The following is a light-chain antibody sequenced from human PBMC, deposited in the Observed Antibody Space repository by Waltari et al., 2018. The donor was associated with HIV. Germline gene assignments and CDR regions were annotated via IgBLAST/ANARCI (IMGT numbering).Light chain of an antibody. J-gene: IGLJ3*02. Sequence: HSVLTQAPSASGTLGQRVTISCSGSISNIGTNSVSWFQQLPGMSPRLIIFSDSQRPSGVPDRFSASKSGTSASLAIDGLESGDEADYYCAARDDILSGSWVFGGGTKLTVL. CDR1: ISNIGTNS. CDR3: AARDDILSGSWV. V-gene: IGLV1-44*01. CDR2: SDS.